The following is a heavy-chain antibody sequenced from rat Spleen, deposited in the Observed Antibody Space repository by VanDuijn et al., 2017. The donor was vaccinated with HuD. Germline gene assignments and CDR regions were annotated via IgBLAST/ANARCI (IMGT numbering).Heavy chain of an antibody. V-gene: IGHV2S12*01. CDR3: TRDPITTRDYFDY. CDR1: GFSLISNG. CDR2: ISSGGST. J-gene: IGHJ2*01. Sequence: QVQLKESGPGLVQPSQTLSLTCTVSGFSLISNGVSWVRQPPGKGLEWIAAISSGGSTYYNSALKSRLNINRDTSKSQVFLKMNSLQTEDTAIYFCTRDPITTRDYFDYWGQGVMVTVSS. D-gene: IGHD1-1*01.